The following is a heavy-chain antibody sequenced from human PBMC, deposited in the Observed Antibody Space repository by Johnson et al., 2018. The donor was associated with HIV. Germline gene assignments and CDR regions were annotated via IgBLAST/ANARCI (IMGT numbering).Heavy chain of an antibody. D-gene: IGHD1-26*01. V-gene: IGHV3-30*04. CDR2: ISYDGSIK. CDR3: ARDTLAWGLLPPIGAFDI. Sequence: QVQLVESGGGLIQPGGSLRLSCAASGFTFSSYAMHWVRQAPGKGLEWVAVISYDGSIKYYADSVKGRFTISRDNSKNTLYLQMNSQRAEDTAVYYCARDTLAWGLLPPIGAFDIWGQGTMVTVSS. J-gene: IGHJ3*02. CDR1: GFTFSSYA.